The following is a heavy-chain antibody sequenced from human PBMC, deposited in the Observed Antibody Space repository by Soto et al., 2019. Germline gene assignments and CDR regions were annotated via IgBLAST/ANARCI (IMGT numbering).Heavy chain of an antibody. V-gene: IGHV1-58*01. CDR3: ASFYWTHDLKDVFDI. CDR2: IVVGSGNT. CDR1: GFTFTNSA. J-gene: IGHJ3*02. Sequence: SVKVSCKASGFTFTNSAVQWVRQARGQRLEWIGWIVVGSGNTNYAQKFQERVTITRDMSTSTAYMELSSLRSEDTAVYYCASFYWTHDLKDVFDIWGQGTLVIVSS. D-gene: IGHD3-9*01.